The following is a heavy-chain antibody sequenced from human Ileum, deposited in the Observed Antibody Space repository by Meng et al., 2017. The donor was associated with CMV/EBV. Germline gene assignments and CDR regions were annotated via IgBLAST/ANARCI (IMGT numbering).Heavy chain of an antibody. Sequence: QKQLQESGPGRVKPAGTLSLTCTASGDPISSGSHSWAWFRQPPGKRLEWIGSMYFSGIADYNPSLKSRVIISLHATQKQFSLRLTSVTAADSAVYFCARDLTNKWFYYWGQGTLVTVSS. CDR3: ARDLTNKWFYY. J-gene: IGHJ4*02. CDR2: MYFSGIA. V-gene: IGHV4-39*07. D-gene: IGHD1-26*01. CDR1: GDPISSGSHS.